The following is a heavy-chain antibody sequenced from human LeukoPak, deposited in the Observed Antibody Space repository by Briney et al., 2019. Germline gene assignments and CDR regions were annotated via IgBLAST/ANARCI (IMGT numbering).Heavy chain of an antibody. D-gene: IGHD2-2*01. J-gene: IGHJ6*02. CDR2: ISSSGSTI. V-gene: IGHV3-11*01. CDR1: GFTFSDYY. Sequence: PGGSLRLSCAASGFTFSDYYMSWIRQAPGKGLEWVSYISSSGSTIYYADSVKGRLTISRDNAKNSLYLQMNSLRAEDTAVYYCARVESPYCSSTSCYYYYGMDVWGQGTTVTVSS. CDR3: ARVESPYCSSTSCYYYYGMDV.